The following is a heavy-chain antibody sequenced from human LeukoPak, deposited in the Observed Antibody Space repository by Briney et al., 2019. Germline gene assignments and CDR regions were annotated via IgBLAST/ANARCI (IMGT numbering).Heavy chain of an antibody. CDR1: GGSISSGDYS. J-gene: IGHJ4*02. Sequence: SQTLSLTCAVSGGSISSGDYSWSWIRQPPGKGLEWIGYIYHSGSTYYNPSLKSRVTISVDRSKNQFSLKLSSVTAADTAVYYCARGNFWSGYHDYWGQGTLVTVSS. CDR3: ARGNFWSGYHDY. CDR2: IYHSGST. D-gene: IGHD3-3*01. V-gene: IGHV4-30-2*01.